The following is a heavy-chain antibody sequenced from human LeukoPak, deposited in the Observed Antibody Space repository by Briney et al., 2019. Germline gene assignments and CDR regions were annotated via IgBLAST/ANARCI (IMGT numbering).Heavy chain of an antibody. CDR3: AKRGVVIRVILVGFHKEANYFDS. CDR2: IKQDGSEK. J-gene: IGHJ4*02. CDR1: GFTFSSYW. V-gene: IGHV3-7*03. Sequence: GGSLRLSCAASGFTFSSYWMSWVRQAPGKGLEWVANIKQDGSEKYYVDSVKGRFTISRDNPKNTLYLQMNSLRAEDTAVYFCAKRGVVIRVILVGFHKEANYFDSWGQGALVIVSS. D-gene: IGHD3-22*01.